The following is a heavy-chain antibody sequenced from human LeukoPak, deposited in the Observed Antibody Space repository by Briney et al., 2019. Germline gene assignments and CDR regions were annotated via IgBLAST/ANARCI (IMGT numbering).Heavy chain of an antibody. CDR3: ARAVRLEGGMDV. CDR1: GYSFTTYW. V-gene: IGHV5-10-1*01. CDR2: IDPTNSYT. D-gene: IGHD3-16*01. J-gene: IGHJ6*02. Sequence: GESLKISCKGSGYSFTTYWISWVRQMPGKGLEWMGKIDPTNSYTNYSPSFQGHVTISADKSISTAYLQWSSLKASDTAMYYCARAVRLEGGMDVWGQGTTVTVSS.